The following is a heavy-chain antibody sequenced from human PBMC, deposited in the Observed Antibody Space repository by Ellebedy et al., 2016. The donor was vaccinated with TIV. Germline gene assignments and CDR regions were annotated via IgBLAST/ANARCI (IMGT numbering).Heavy chain of an antibody. J-gene: IGHJ4*02. Sequence: GESLKISXAASGFTFSSYSMNWVRQAPGKGLEWVANIKQDGSEKYYVDSVKGRFTISRDNAKNSLYLQMNSLRAEDTAVYYCARALRLGELSLYDYWGQGTLVTVSS. CDR2: IKQDGSEK. V-gene: IGHV3-7*01. CDR3: ARALRLGELSLYDY. D-gene: IGHD3-16*02. CDR1: GFTFSSYS.